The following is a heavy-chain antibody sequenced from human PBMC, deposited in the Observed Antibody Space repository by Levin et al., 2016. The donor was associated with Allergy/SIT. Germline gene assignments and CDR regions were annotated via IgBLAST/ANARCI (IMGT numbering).Heavy chain of an antibody. V-gene: IGHV3-30*18. D-gene: IGHD3-10*01. CDR1: GFTLSSYW. Sequence: GGSLRLSCAASGFTLSSYWMSWVRQPPGKGLEWVSLTSSDENNKRYADSVQGRFTVSRDNSKNTLYLQMNSLRPEDTAIYYCAKGKGPGAYLIDYWGHGTLVTVSS. CDR2: TSSDENNK. J-gene: IGHJ4*01. CDR3: AKGKGPGAYLIDY.